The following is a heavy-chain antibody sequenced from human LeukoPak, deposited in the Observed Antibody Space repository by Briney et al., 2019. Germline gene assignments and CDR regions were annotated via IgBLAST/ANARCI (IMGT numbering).Heavy chain of an antibody. D-gene: IGHD2-15*01. V-gene: IGHV4-38-2*02. Sequence: SETLSLTCTVSGYSISSGYYWGWIRQPPGKGLEWIGSIYHSGSTYYNPSLKSRVTISVDTSKNQFSLKLSSVTAADTAVYYCARLRYYYYMDVWGKGTTVTVSS. CDR1: GYSISSGYY. J-gene: IGHJ6*03. CDR2: IYHSGST. CDR3: ARLRYYYYMDV.